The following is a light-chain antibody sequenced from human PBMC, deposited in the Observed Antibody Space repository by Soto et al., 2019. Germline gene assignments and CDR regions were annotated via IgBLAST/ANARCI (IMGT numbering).Light chain of an antibody. CDR3: SLYTTSSTRVV. CDR2: QVT. Sequence: QSALTQPASVSGSPGQSITISCTGTSSDVGNYNYVSWYQETPGKAPRLIIYQVTNRPSGVSNRFSGSKSGNTASLTISGLQAEDEANYFCSLYTTSSTRVVFGGGTKLTVL. J-gene: IGLJ2*01. CDR1: SSDVGNYNY. V-gene: IGLV2-14*01.